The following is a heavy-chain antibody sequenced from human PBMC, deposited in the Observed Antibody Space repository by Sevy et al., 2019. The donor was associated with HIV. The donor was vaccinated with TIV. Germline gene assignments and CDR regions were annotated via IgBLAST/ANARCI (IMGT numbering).Heavy chain of an antibody. V-gene: IGHV3-23*01. CDR1: GFTFTSYD. J-gene: IGHJ3*02. D-gene: IGHD3-22*01. Sequence: GGSLRLSCTTSGFTFTSYDMNWVRQAPGKGREWVSTIFRNFCAVDVTYDADSVKGRFTSSRDSSRNTLYLQMNSMKAEDTAVYDCAGAGYDSSCSFDALDIWGQGTMVTVSS. CDR2: IFRNFCAVDVT. CDR3: AGAGYDSSCSFDALDI.